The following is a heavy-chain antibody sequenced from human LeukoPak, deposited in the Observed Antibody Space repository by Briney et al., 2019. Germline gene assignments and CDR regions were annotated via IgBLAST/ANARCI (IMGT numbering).Heavy chain of an antibody. CDR2: TYYSGST. D-gene: IGHD2-2*02. CDR3: ARTGYCSSTSCYTASRPYYYYYMDV. J-gene: IGHJ6*03. CDR1: GGSISSYH. V-gene: IGHV4-59*01. Sequence: PSETLSLTCTVSGGSISSYHWSWIRQPPGKGLEWIGYTYYSGSTNYNPSLKSRVTISVDTSKNQFSLKLSSVTAADTAVYYCARTGYCSSTSCYTASRPYYYYYMDVWGKGTTVTVSS.